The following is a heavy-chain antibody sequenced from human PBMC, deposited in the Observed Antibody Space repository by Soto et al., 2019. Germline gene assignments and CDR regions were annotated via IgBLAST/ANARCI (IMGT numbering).Heavy chain of an antibody. CDR2: ISAYNGNT. CDR1: GYTFTGYG. V-gene: IGHV1-18*01. Sequence: ASVKVSCKASGYTFTGYGISWVRQAPGQGLEWMGWISAYNGNTNYAQKFQGRVTITADKSTSTAYMELSSLRSEDTAVYYCARAFLNLVPDYWGQGTLVTVSS. D-gene: IGHD6-13*01. CDR3: ARAFLNLVPDY. J-gene: IGHJ4*02.